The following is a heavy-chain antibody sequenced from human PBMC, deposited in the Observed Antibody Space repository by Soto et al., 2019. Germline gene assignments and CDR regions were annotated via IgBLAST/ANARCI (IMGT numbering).Heavy chain of an antibody. D-gene: IGHD3-22*01. CDR2: LYYSGST. CDR1: GGSVSSRNYY. CDR3: ARGWLPSPNLRFDP. J-gene: IGHJ5*02. V-gene: IGHV4-61*01. Sequence: LSLPCTVSGGSVSSRNYYWSWIRQPPGKGLEWIGYLYYSGSTNYNPSLKSRVTTSADASKNQFSLKLSSVTAADTAVYYCARGWLPSPNLRFDPWGQGILVTVSS.